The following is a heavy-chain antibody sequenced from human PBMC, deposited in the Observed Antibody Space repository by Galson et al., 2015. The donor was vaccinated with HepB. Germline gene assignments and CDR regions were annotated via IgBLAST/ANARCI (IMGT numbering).Heavy chain of an antibody. CDR3: AADSSAAAGLDY. Sequence: SVKVSCKASGFTFTSSAVQWVRQARGQRLEWIGWIVVGSGNTNYAQKFQERVTITRDMSTSTAYMELSSLRSEDTAVYYCAADSSAAAGLDYWGQGTLVTVSS. V-gene: IGHV1-58*01. J-gene: IGHJ4*02. D-gene: IGHD6-13*01. CDR2: IVVGSGNT. CDR1: GFTFTSSA.